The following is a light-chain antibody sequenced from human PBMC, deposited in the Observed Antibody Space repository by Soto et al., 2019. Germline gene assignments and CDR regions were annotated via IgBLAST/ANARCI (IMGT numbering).Light chain of an antibody. V-gene: IGKV3-15*01. CDR2: DAS. CDR1: QDIGSA. Sequence: EVVLTQSPATLSVSPGDRATLSCRASQDIGSAVAWYHQRSGQAPRLLIFDASIRVPTTPARFSGSVSGTEFTLTISSLESEDFAVYFWQQYGDRTRPFGQGTKVDIX. J-gene: IGKJ1*01. CDR3: QQYGDRTRP.